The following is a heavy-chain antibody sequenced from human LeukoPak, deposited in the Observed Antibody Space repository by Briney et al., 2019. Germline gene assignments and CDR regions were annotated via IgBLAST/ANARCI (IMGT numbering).Heavy chain of an antibody. D-gene: IGHD2-15*01. CDR2: INPNSGGT. V-gene: IGHV1-2*02. Sequence: ASVKVSCKASGYTFTGYYMHWVRQAPGQGLEWMGWINPNSGGTNYAQKFQGRVTMTRDTSISTAYMELSRLRSDDTAVYYCARDIVVVVAATPYYYYGMDVWGQGTTVTVSS. CDR1: GYTFTGYY. J-gene: IGHJ6*02. CDR3: ARDIVVVVAATPYYYYGMDV.